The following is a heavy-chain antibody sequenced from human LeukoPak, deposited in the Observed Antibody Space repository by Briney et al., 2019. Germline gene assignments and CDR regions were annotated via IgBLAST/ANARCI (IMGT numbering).Heavy chain of an antibody. CDR3: ARGSLYYYDSSGSYGDF. J-gene: IGHJ4*02. CDR1: GFTFDDYA. D-gene: IGHD3-22*01. V-gene: IGHV3-7*01. Sequence: PGRSLRLSCAASGFTFDDYAMSWVRQAPGKGLEWVSDINQDGSEKDYVDSVKGRFTISRDNAKNSLYLQMNSLRAEDTAVYYCARGSLYYYDSSGSYGDFWGQGTLVTVSS. CDR2: INQDGSEK.